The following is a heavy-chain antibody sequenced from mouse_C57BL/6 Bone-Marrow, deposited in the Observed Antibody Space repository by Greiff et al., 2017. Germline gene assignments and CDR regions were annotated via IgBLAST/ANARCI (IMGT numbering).Heavy chain of an antibody. V-gene: IGHV5-6*01. D-gene: IGHD2-12*01. CDR3: ASPIYTPTWFAY. Sequence: EVMLVESGGDLVKPGGSLKLSCAASGFTFSSYGMSWVRQTPDKRLEWVATISSGGSYTYYPDSVKGRFTISRDNAKNTLYLQMSSLKSEDTAMYYCASPIYTPTWFAYWGQGTLVTVSA. CDR2: ISSGGSYT. CDR1: GFTFSSYG. J-gene: IGHJ3*01.